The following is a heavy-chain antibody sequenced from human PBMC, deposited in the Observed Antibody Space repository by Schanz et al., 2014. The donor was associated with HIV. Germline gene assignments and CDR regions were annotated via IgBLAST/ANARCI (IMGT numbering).Heavy chain of an antibody. CDR3: AKDRNYYESKYRGKGNYYYYYYGMDV. V-gene: IGHV3-30*18. CDR2: TSNDGTKK. Sequence: QVQLVESGGGVVQPGRSLRLSCVASGFNFNSYGMHWVRQAPGKGLEWVAVTSNDGTKKHYADSGKGRFTISRDNSKNSLYLAIKSLRAEDAAVYYCAKDRNYYESKYRGKGNYYYYYYGMDVWGQGTTVTVSS. J-gene: IGHJ6*02. D-gene: IGHD3-22*01. CDR1: GFNFNSYG.